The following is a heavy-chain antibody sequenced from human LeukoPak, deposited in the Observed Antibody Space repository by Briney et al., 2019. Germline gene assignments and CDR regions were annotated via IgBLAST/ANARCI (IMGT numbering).Heavy chain of an antibody. Sequence: PGGSLRLSCTASGFTFGDYAMSWFRQAPGKGLEWVGFIRSKAYGGTTEYAASVKGRFTISRDDSKSIAYLQMNSLKTEDTAVYYCTRNPGSYGLERPFDYWGQGTLVTVSS. V-gene: IGHV3-49*03. CDR3: TRNPGSYGLERPFDY. CDR1: GFTFGDYA. D-gene: IGHD5-18*01. CDR2: IRSKAYGGTT. J-gene: IGHJ4*02.